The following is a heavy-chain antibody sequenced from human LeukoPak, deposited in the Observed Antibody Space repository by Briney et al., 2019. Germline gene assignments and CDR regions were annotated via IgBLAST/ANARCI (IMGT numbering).Heavy chain of an antibody. CDR3: AKDPNYYDSSGYIP. Sequence: GGSLRLSCAASGFTFSSYAMSWVRQAPGKGLEWVSAISGSGGSTYYADSVKGRFTISRDNSKNTLYLQMNGLRAEDTAVYYCAKDPNYYDSSGYIPWGQGTLVTVPS. D-gene: IGHD3-22*01. CDR1: GFTFSSYA. V-gene: IGHV3-23*01. J-gene: IGHJ5*02. CDR2: ISGSGGST.